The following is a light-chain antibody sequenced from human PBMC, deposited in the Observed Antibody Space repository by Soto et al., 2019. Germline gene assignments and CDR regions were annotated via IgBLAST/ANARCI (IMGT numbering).Light chain of an antibody. Sequence: SVLTQPASVYGSPGQSITISCPGTSSDVGAYNFVSWYRQHPGKAPKLIIYNVSDRPSGVSNRFSGSKSANTASLTISGLQAEDEADYYCTSSTSRGTYVFGTGTKVTVL. J-gene: IGLJ1*01. CDR3: TSSTSRGTYV. CDR2: NVS. V-gene: IGLV2-14*03. CDR1: SSDVGAYNF.